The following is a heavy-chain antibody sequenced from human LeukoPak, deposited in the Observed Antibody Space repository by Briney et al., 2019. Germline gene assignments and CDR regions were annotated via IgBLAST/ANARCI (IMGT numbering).Heavy chain of an antibody. J-gene: IGHJ6*02. CDR1: GYTFTNYG. Sequence: ASVKVSCKAAGYTFTNYGISWVRHAPGQGLEWMGWISAYNGNTNYAQKLQGRVTMTTDTSTSTAYMELRSLRSDDTAVYYCARERAGSNDYYYYYGMDVWGQGTTVTVSS. CDR3: ARERAGSNDYYYYYGMDV. CDR2: ISAYNGNT. V-gene: IGHV1-18*01. D-gene: IGHD6-19*01.